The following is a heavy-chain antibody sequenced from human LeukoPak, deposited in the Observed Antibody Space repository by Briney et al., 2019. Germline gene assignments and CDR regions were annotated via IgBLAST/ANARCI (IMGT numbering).Heavy chain of an antibody. CDR3: ARVKRVLRFLEWLSMDGMDV. Sequence: ASVKVSCKASGGTFSSYAISWVRQAPGQGLEWMGIINPSGGSTSYAQKFQGRVTMTRDTSTSTVYMELSSLRSEDTAVYYCARVKRVLRFLEWLSMDGMDVWGQGTTVTVSS. CDR2: INPSGGST. D-gene: IGHD3-3*01. V-gene: IGHV1-46*01. CDR1: GGTFSSYA. J-gene: IGHJ6*02.